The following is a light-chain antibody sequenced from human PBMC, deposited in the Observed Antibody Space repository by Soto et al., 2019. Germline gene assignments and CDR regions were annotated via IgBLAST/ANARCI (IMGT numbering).Light chain of an antibody. Sequence: QSVLTQPASVSGSPGQSITISCTGTSSDVGGYNYVSWYQQHPGKAPELMIYDVSNRPSGVSNRFSGSKSGNTASLTISGLPAEDEADYYCSSYTSSSTIVVFGGGTKLTVL. CDR2: DVS. V-gene: IGLV2-14*01. J-gene: IGLJ2*01. CDR3: SSYTSSSTIVV. CDR1: SSDVGGYNY.